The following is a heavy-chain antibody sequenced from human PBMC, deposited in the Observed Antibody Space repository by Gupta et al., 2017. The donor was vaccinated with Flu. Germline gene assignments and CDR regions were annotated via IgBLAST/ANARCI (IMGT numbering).Heavy chain of an antibody. CDR3: ARGPITMVRGVIITGKNWFDP. J-gene: IGHJ5*02. CDR2: SNHSGST. D-gene: IGHD3-10*01. Sequence: QVQLQQWGAGLLKPSETLSLPCAVYGGSFSSYYWIWIRPPPGKGLEWIGESNHSGSTNYNPSHKSRITIAVDTTKSKLALKMSSVTAADTAVYYCARGPITMVRGVIITGKNWFDPWGQGTLVTVSS. CDR1: GGSFSSYY. V-gene: IGHV4-34*01.